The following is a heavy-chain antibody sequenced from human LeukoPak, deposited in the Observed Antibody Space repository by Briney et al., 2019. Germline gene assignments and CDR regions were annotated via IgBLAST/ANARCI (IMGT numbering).Heavy chain of an antibody. CDR3: ARVIAYGGDYYFDY. J-gene: IGHJ4*02. V-gene: IGHV1-46*01. D-gene: IGHD4-23*01. Sequence: ASVKVSCKASGYIFTNHYMHWVRQAPGQGLEWMGLINPSGSSTLYAEKFRGRIIMTRDMSTATDYMELSSLRSEDTAVYYCARVIAYGGDYYFDYWGQGTLVTVSS. CDR1: GYIFTNHY. CDR2: INPSGSST.